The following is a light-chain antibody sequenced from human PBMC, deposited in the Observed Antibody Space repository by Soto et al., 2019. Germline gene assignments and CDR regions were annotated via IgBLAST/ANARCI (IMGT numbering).Light chain of an antibody. CDR2: NNN. CDR3: AAWDDSLSGYV. CDR1: SSNIGRNY. Sequence: QSVLTQPPSVSADPGQKVTISCSGSSSNIGRNYVSWYQQLPRTAPKLLIYNNNQRLSGVPDRFSGSKSGTSASLAISGLRSEDEADYYCAAWDDSLSGYVFGTGTKLTVL. V-gene: IGLV1-47*02. J-gene: IGLJ1*01.